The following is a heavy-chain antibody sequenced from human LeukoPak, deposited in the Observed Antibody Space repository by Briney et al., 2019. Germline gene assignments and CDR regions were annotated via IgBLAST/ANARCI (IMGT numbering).Heavy chain of an antibody. CDR1: GFTFSSYW. J-gene: IGHJ4*02. V-gene: IGHV3-7*01. CDR3: ARKISPPFWTLSGEYFDY. Sequence: PGGSLRLSCAASGFTFSSYWMSWVRQAPGKGLEWVANIKQDGSEKYYVDSVKGRFTISRDNAKNSLYPQMNSLRAEDTAVYYCARKISPPFWTLSGEYFDYWGQGTLVTVSS. CDR2: IKQDGSEK. D-gene: IGHD3/OR15-3a*01.